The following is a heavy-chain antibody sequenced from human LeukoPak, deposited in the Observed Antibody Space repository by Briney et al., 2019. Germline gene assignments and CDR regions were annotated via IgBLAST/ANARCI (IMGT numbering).Heavy chain of an antibody. CDR2: IKQDGSKK. V-gene: IGHV3-7*04. J-gene: IGHJ4*02. D-gene: IGHD5-24*01. CDR1: GFPFSSYW. CDR3: TRVGYIDEGIDY. Sequence: GGSLRLSCIAPGFPFSSYWMTWVRQAPGRGLEWVANIKQDGSKKSYVDSVKGRFTISRDNAKNSLYLQMNSLRAEDTAIYYCTRVGYIDEGIDYWGQGTLVTVSS.